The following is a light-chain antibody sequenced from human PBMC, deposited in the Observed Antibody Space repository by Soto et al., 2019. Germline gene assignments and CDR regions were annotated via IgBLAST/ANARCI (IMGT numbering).Light chain of an antibody. V-gene: IGKV1-5*03. Sequence: DIQMTQSPSTLSAPVGDRVTITCRASQSISNWLAWYQQKPGKAPKLLIYKASSLESGVPSRFRGSGSGTEFTLTISSLQPDDFATYYCQQYNSSPYTFGQGTKLDIK. CDR3: QQYNSSPYT. CDR1: QSISNW. J-gene: IGKJ2*01. CDR2: KAS.